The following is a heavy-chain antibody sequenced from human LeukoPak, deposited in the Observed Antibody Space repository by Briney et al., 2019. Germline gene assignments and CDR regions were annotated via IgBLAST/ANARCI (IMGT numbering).Heavy chain of an antibody. CDR3: ARRPNVVFDY. Sequence: GGSLRLSCEASGFTFSNYALSWVRQAPGKGLEWVSAIGGSGFSTYYADSVEGRFTISRDNSKNTLFLQMNSLRAEDTAIYYCARRPNVVFDYWGQGNLVIVSS. J-gene: IGHJ4*02. V-gene: IGHV3-23*01. CDR1: GFTFSNYA. CDR2: IGGSGFST. D-gene: IGHD3-16*01.